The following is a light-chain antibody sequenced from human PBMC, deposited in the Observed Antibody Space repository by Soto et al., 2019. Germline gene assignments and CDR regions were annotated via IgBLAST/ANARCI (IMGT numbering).Light chain of an antibody. J-gene: IGKJ1*01. Sequence: EIMLTQSPCTLSLSPGERATLSCRASQSVSISYLAWYQQKPGQAPRLLIYGASSRATGIPDRLSGRGSGTAFTLTIRRMDPEAFAVPYCQKYGTSTPWTFGHGTKV. CDR1: QSVSISY. CDR2: GAS. CDR3: QKYGTSTPWT. V-gene: IGKV3-20*01.